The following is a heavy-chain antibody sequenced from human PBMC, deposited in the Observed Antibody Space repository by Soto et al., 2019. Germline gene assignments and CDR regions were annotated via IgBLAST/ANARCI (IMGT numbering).Heavy chain of an antibody. V-gene: IGHV3-7*01. CDR2: IKQDGSEK. CDR1: GFTFSSYW. J-gene: IGHJ6*03. D-gene: IGHD6-19*01. Sequence: GGSLRLSCAASGFTFSSYWMSWVRQAPGKGLEWVANIKQDGSEKYYVDSVKGRFTISRDNAKNSLYLQMNSLRAEDTAVYYCARVRVAVAGTGYYYYMDVWGKGTTVTVSS. CDR3: ARVRVAVAGTGYYYYMDV.